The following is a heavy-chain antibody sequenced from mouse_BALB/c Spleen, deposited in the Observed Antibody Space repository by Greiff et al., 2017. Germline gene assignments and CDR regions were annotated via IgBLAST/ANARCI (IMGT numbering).Heavy chain of an antibody. V-gene: IGHV5-4*02. CDR1: GFTFSDYY. CDR3: ARDGNPDY. J-gene: IGHJ2*01. Sequence: EVKVEESGGGLVKPGGSLKLSCAASGFTFSDYYMYWVRQTPEKRLEWVATISDGGSYTYYPDSVKGRFTISRDNAKNNLYLQMSSLKSEDTAMYYCARDGNPDYWGQGTTLTVSS. CDR2: ISDGGSYT. D-gene: IGHD2-1*01.